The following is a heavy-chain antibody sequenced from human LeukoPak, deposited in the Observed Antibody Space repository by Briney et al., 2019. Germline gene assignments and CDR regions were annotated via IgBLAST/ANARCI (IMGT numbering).Heavy chain of an antibody. CDR1: GFTFSSYA. V-gene: IGHV3-30-3*01. Sequence: PGGSLRLSCAASGFTFSSYAMHWVRQAPGKGLEWVAVISYDGSNKYYADSVKGRFTISRDNSKNTLYLQMNSLRAEDTAVYYCARVGLSGSYYYFDYWGQGTLVTVS. D-gene: IGHD1-26*01. CDR3: ARVGLSGSYYYFDY. J-gene: IGHJ4*02. CDR2: ISYDGSNK.